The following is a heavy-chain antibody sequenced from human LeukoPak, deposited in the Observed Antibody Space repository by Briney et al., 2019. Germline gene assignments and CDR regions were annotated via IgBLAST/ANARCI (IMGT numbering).Heavy chain of an antibody. CDR3: AREPRRDGYNGDY. V-gene: IGHV3-23*01. Sequence: GGSLRLSCAASGFTFSRYAMSWLRQAPGKGLEWVSAISGSGGSTYYADSVKGRFTISRDNAKNSLYLQMNSLRAEDTAVYYCAREPRRDGYNGDYWGQGTLVTVSS. CDR2: ISGSGGST. CDR1: GFTFSRYA. D-gene: IGHD5-24*01. J-gene: IGHJ4*02.